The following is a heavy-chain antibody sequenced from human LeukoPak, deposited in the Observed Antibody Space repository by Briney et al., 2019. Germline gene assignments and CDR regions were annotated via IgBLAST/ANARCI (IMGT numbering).Heavy chain of an antibody. Sequence: ASVKVSCKASGYTFTSYDINWVRQATGQGLEWMGWMNPNSGNTGYAQKFQGRVTMTRNTSISTAYMELSSLRSEDTAVYYCARGDSSSWFSLGQAYSDYWGQGTLVTVSS. CDR2: MNPNSGNT. D-gene: IGHD6-13*01. V-gene: IGHV1-8*01. J-gene: IGHJ4*02. CDR1: GYTFTSYD. CDR3: ARGDSSSWFSLGQAYSDY.